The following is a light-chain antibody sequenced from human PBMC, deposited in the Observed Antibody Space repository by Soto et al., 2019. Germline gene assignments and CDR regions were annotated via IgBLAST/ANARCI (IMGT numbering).Light chain of an antibody. J-gene: IGLJ1*01. Sequence: QSALTQPAFVSGSPGQSITISSTGTSSDIGVYNHVSWYQQHPGKAPKLMIYDVSNRPSGVSNRFSGSKSGNTASLTISWLQPEDEADYYCSSFTGTSTNYVFGTGTKVTVL. CDR2: DVS. V-gene: IGLV2-14*01. CDR3: SSFTGTSTNYV. CDR1: SSDIGVYNH.